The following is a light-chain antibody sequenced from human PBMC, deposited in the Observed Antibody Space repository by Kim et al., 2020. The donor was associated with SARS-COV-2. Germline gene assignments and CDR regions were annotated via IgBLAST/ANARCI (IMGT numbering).Light chain of an antibody. Sequence: ASVGDRVTITCRASQSIGGWLAWYQQKPGKAPKLLIYYASSVESGVPSRFSGSGSGTEFTLTLSSLQPDDSATYYCQHHSTYPITFGQGTRLEIK. CDR2: YAS. CDR3: QHHSTYPIT. V-gene: IGKV1-5*01. J-gene: IGKJ5*01. CDR1: QSIGGW.